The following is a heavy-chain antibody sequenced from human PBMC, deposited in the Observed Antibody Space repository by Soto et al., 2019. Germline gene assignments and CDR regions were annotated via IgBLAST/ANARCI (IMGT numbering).Heavy chain of an antibody. CDR3: ARGGRGYSSAPRYYFDY. CDR1: GGSFSSNP. Sequence: QVQLVQSGSEVKKPGSSVKVSCKASGGSFSSNPISWVRQAPGQGLEWMAGIIPIFATVHYAQKFQGRVTTTADESTSTAYMEMTSLRSEDTAVYFSARGGRGYSSAPRYYFDYWGQGTLVTVSS. J-gene: IGHJ4*02. D-gene: IGHD5-18*01. V-gene: IGHV1-69*01. CDR2: IIPIFATV.